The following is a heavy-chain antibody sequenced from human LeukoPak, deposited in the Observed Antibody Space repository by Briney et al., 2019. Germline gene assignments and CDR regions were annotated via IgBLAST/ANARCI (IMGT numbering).Heavy chain of an antibody. D-gene: IGHD6-6*01. J-gene: IGHJ4*02. CDR3: ARVGSSSSAGIDY. CDR1: GFTFSGSA. V-gene: IGHV3-73*01. Sequence: GGSLRLSCAASGFTFSGSAMHWVRQASGKGLEWVGRIRSKANSYATAYAASVKGRFTISRDDSKNTAYLQMNSLRAEDTAVYYCARVGSSSSAGIDYWGQGTLVTVSS. CDR2: IRSKANSYAT.